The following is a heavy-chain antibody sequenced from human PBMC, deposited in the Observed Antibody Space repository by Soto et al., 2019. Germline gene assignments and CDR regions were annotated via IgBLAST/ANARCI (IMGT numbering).Heavy chain of an antibody. J-gene: IGHJ4*02. CDR2: ISAYNGNT. Sequence: QVQLVQSGAEVKKPGASVKVSCKASGYTFTSYGISWVRQAPGQGLEWMGWISAYNGNTNYAQKLQGRXTXTXXSTTSAASMELRSLRADDAAEYYCARDLAVGLFDYWGQGTLVTVSS. D-gene: IGHD6-19*01. CDR3: ARDLAVGLFDY. CDR1: GYTFTSYG. V-gene: IGHV1-18*01.